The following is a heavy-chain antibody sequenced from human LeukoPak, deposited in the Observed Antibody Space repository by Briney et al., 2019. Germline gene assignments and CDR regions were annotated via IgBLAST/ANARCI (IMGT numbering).Heavy chain of an antibody. CDR2: IWYDGSNK. CDR1: GFNFRTYG. V-gene: IGHV3-30*02. CDR3: AKDYSSGWYESWFDP. Sequence: PGGSLRLSCAASGFNFRTYGMHWVRQAPGKGLEWVAFIWYDGSNKYYADSVKGRFTISRDNTKNTLYLQMNSLRGEDTAVYYCAKDYSSGWYESWFDPWGQGTLVAVSS. D-gene: IGHD6-19*01. J-gene: IGHJ5*02.